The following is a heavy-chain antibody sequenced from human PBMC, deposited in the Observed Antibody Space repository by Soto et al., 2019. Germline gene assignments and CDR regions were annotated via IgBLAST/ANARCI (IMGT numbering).Heavy chain of an antibody. Sequence: ASVKVSCKSSGYTFTSYGISWVRQAPGQGLEWMGWISAYNGNTNYAQKLQGRVTMTTDTSTSTAYMELSNLRSEDTAVYYCAADYSIAVAGPRGFDIWGQGTMVTVSS. V-gene: IGHV1-18*01. CDR2: ISAYNGNT. D-gene: IGHD6-19*01. CDR1: GYTFTSYG. CDR3: AADYSIAVAGPRGFDI. J-gene: IGHJ3*02.